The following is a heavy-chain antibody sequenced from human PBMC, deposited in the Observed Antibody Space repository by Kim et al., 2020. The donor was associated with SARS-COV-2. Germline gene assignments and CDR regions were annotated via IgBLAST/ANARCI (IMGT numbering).Heavy chain of an antibody. D-gene: IGHD3-22*01. CDR2: ISGSGGST. V-gene: IGHV3-23*01. J-gene: IGHJ3*02. Sequence: GGSLRLSCAASGFTFSSYAMSWVRQAPGKGLEWVSAISGSGGSTYYADSVKGRFTISRDNSKNTLYLQMNSLRAEDTAVYYCAKDWSLVFYYDSSGYFDAFDIWGQGTMVTVSS. CDR3: AKDWSLVFYYDSSGYFDAFDI. CDR1: GFTFSSYA.